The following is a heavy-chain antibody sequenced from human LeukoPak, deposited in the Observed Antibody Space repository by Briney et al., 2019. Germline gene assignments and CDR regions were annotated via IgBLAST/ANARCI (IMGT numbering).Heavy chain of an antibody. D-gene: IGHD2-15*01. Sequence: ASVKVSCKASGGTFSSYAISWVRQATGQGLEWMGWMNPNSGNTGYAQKFQGRVIMTRNTSISTAYMELSSLRSEDTTVYYCAIVVVAPSWYFDYWGQGTLVTVSS. V-gene: IGHV1-8*02. CDR1: GGTFSSYA. CDR3: AIVVVAPSWYFDY. J-gene: IGHJ4*02. CDR2: MNPNSGNT.